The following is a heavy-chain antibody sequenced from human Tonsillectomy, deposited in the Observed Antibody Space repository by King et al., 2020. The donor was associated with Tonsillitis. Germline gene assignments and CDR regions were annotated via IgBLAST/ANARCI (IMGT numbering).Heavy chain of an antibody. Sequence: VQLVESGGGLVKPGGSLRLSCAASGFTFSSYSMNWVRQAPGKGLKWVSSISSSTSYIYYADSVKGRFTISRDNAKNSLYLQMNSLRAEDTAVYYCARDGGYCSSTSCYEQYFQHWGQGTLVTVSS. J-gene: IGHJ1*01. CDR1: GFTFSSYS. CDR3: ARDGGYCSSTSCYEQYFQH. CDR2: ISSSTSYI. V-gene: IGHV3-21*01. D-gene: IGHD2-2*01.